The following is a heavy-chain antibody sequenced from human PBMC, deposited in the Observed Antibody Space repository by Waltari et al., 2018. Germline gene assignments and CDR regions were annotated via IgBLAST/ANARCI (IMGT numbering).Heavy chain of an antibody. Sequence: QVQLQESGPGLVKPSETLSLTCAVSGYSISSGYYWGWIRQPPGKGLEWIGSIYHSGSTYYNPSLKSRVTISVDTSKNQFSLKLSSVTAADTAVYYCARLQDVLRYFDWSIDYWGQGTLVTVSS. D-gene: IGHD3-9*01. CDR1: GYSISSGYY. CDR2: IYHSGST. CDR3: ARLQDVLRYFDWSIDY. V-gene: IGHV4-38-2*01. J-gene: IGHJ4*02.